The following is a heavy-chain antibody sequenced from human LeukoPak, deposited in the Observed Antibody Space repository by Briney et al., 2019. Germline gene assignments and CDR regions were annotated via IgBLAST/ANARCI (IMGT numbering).Heavy chain of an antibody. D-gene: IGHD6-13*01. V-gene: IGHV4-34*01. CDR1: GGSFSGYY. CDR2: INHSGST. CDR3: ARGRRSSLVY. Sequence: SETLSLTXAVYGGSFSGYYWSWIRQPPGKGLEWIGEINHSGSTNYNPSLKSRVTISVDTSKNQFSLKLSSVTAADTAVYYCARGRRSSLVYWGQGTLVTISS. J-gene: IGHJ4*02.